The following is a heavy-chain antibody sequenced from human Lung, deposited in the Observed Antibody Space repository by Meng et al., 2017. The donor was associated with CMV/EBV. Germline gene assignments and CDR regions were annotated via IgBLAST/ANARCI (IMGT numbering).Heavy chain of an antibody. V-gene: IGHV3-48*03. CDR3: ARESGPMGGNYYYGLDV. J-gene: IGHJ6*02. CDR2: ISGSGDTT. Sequence: GGSXRLXCAASGFXFSSYEINWVRQTPGKGLEWVSYISGSGDTTNYADSVKGRFTISRDNAKNSLYLQMNSLRTEDTAVYYCARESGPMGGNYYYGLDVWXQGTXVTVSS. D-gene: IGHD3-3*01. CDR1: GFXFSSYE.